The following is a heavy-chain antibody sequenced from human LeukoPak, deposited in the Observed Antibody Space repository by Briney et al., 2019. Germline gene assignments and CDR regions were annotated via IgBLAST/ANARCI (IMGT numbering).Heavy chain of an antibody. Sequence: GGSLRLSCAASGFTVSGNYMSWVRQAPGKGLEWVANIKQDGSEKYYVDSVKGRFTISRDNAKSSLYLQMNSLRAEDTAVYYCAREEYQLPGDFDYWGQGTLVTVSS. CDR1: GFTVSGNY. J-gene: IGHJ4*02. D-gene: IGHD2-2*01. CDR2: IKQDGSEK. CDR3: AREEYQLPGDFDY. V-gene: IGHV3-7*01.